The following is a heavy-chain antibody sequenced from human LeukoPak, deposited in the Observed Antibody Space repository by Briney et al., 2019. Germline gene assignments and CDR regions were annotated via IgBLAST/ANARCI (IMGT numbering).Heavy chain of an antibody. CDR1: GGSFSGYY. CDR2: INHSGST. CDR3: AREGYSGYEGRDAFDI. V-gene: IGHV4-34*01. Sequence: SETLSLTCAVYGGSFSGYYWSWIRQPPGKGLEWIGEINHSGSTNYNPSLKSRVTISVDTSKNQFSLKLSSVTAADTAVYYCAREGYSGYEGRDAFDIWGQGTMVTVSS. D-gene: IGHD5-12*01. J-gene: IGHJ3*02.